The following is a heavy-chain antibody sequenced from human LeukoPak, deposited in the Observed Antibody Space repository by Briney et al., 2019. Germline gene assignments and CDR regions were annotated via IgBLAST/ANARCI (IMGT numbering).Heavy chain of an antibody. J-gene: IGHJ4*02. CDR3: ARDSGYDYFDY. Sequence: GRSLRLSCAASGFTFSSYAMHWVRQAPGKGLEWVAVISYDGSNKYCADSVKGRFTISRDNSKNTLYLQMNSLRAEDTAVYYCARDSGYDYFDYWGQGTLVTVSS. CDR1: GFTFSSYA. V-gene: IGHV3-30*04. D-gene: IGHD5-12*01. CDR2: ISYDGSNK.